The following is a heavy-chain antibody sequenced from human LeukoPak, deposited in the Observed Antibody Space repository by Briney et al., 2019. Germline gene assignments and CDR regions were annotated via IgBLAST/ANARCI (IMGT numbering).Heavy chain of an antibody. V-gene: IGHV3-30-3*01. CDR1: GFTFSSYA. CDR3: AVEYYYDSSGYGHASDY. D-gene: IGHD3-22*01. Sequence: DPGRSLRLSCAASGFTFSSYAMHWVRQAPGKGLEWVAVISYDGSNKYYADSVKGRFTISRDNSKNTLYLQMNSLRAEDTAVYYCAVEYYYDSSGYGHASDYWGQGTLVTVSS. CDR2: ISYDGSNK. J-gene: IGHJ4*02.